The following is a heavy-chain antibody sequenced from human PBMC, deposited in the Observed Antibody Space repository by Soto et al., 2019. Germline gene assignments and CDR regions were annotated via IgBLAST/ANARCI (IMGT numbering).Heavy chain of an antibody. D-gene: IGHD1-1*01. J-gene: IGHJ6*02. CDR2: ISRSEGS. V-gene: IGHV4-4*02. Sequence: QVQLQESGPGLVKPSGTLSLSCAVSGGSITNTKWWTWVRQAPGKGLEWIGEISRSEGSTSNPSLKGRVAMSLETSTNQFALRLSSVTAADTAVYYCATQTISYTWDVWGQGTTVTVS. CDR1: GGSITNTKW. CDR3: ATQTISYTWDV.